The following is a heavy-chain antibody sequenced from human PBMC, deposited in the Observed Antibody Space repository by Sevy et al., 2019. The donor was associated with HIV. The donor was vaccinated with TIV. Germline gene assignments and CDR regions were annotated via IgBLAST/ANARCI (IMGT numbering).Heavy chain of an antibody. CDR3: AKGGSTSGYYLNYFAY. V-gene: IGHV3-23*01. CDR1: GFSFDTYS. CDR2: ISGTSRTT. Sequence: GGSLRLSCGASGFSFDTYSMNWVRQAPGKGLEWISYISGTSRTTYYADSVKGRFTISRDNSKNTLYLQMNSLRAEDTAVYYCAKGGSTSGYYLNYFAYWGQGTLVTVSS. D-gene: IGHD3-22*01. J-gene: IGHJ4*02.